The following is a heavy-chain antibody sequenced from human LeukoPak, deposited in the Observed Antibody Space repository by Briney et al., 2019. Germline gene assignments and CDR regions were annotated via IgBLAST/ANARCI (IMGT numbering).Heavy chain of an antibody. Sequence: GGSLRLSCAASGFTFSSYSINWVRQAPGKGLEWVSSISSRSSYIYYADSVKGRFTISRDNAKKSLYLQMNSLRAEDTAIYYCARVEATVTSNVFDYWGQGTLVTDSS. J-gene: IGHJ4*02. CDR2: ISSRSSYI. V-gene: IGHV3-21*01. CDR3: ARVEATVTSNVFDY. D-gene: IGHD4-17*01. CDR1: GFTFSSYS.